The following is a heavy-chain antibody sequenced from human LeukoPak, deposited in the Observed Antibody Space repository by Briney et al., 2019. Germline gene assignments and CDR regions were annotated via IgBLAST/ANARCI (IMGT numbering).Heavy chain of an antibody. CDR3: AREGAGVDYGDYIDY. Sequence: GGSLRLSCAASGFTFSSYSMNWVRQAPGKGLEWVSSISSSSSYIYYADSVKGRFTISRDNAKNSLYLQMNSLRAEDTAVYYCAREGAGVDYGDYIDYWGQGTLVTVPS. CDR1: GFTFSSYS. V-gene: IGHV3-21*01. J-gene: IGHJ4*02. CDR2: ISSSSSYI. D-gene: IGHD4-17*01.